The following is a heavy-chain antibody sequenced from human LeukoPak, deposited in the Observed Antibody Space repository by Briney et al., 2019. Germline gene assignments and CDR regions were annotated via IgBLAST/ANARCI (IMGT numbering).Heavy chain of an antibody. D-gene: IGHD3-10*01. Sequence: SETLSLTCGVSGGSFNSDDYYWNWIRQPPGRGLEWIGYIYYGGNTNYNPSLRSRVTISMDTSKNQFSLKVSSVTAADTAVYFCASGPRNYYYSGSYHYWGQGTLVTVSS. CDR2: IYYGGNT. CDR3: ASGPRNYYYSGSYHY. V-gene: IGHV4-61*08. J-gene: IGHJ4*02. CDR1: GGSFNSDDYY.